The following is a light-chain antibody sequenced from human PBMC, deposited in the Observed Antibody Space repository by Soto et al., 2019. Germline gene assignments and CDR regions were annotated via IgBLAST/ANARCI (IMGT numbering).Light chain of an antibody. J-gene: IGKJ2*01. CDR2: GAS. CDR3: QQYGGSPYT. V-gene: IGKV3-20*01. Sequence: EIVLTQSPGTLSLSPGERATLSCRASQSVRSNYLAWYQQKPGQAPRLLIYGASSRATGIPDRFSGTGSGTAFTLPLSRLEPEDFAGYYCQQYGGSPYTFGQGTKLEIK. CDR1: QSVRSNY.